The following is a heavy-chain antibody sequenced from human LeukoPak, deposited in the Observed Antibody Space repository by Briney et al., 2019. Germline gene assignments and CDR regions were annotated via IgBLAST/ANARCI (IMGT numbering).Heavy chain of an antibody. D-gene: IGHD2-2*01. CDR3: ASGYCSSTSCHPPYYGMDV. Sequence: PSQTLSLTCTVSGYSISSGSYERRSLRQPAGKGLERLGRNYTTGITNYHPSINSRVTISVDTSKNQFSLKLSSVTAADTAVYYCASGYCSSTSCHPPYYGMDVWGQGTTVTVSS. CDR1: GYSISSGSYE. V-gene: IGHV4-61*02. J-gene: IGHJ6*02. CDR2: NYTTGIT.